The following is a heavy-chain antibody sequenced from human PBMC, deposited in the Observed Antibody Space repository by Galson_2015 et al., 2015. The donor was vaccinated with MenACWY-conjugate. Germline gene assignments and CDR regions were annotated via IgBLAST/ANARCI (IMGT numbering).Heavy chain of an antibody. D-gene: IGHD4-11*01. CDR1: GVTFSNYG. CDR2: IWYDGSNR. Sequence: SMRISCAASGVTFSNYGMHWVRQAPGKGLEWVAVIWYDGSNRYYVDSVKGRFTISRDNSKNIVYLQMNSLRAEDTAVYYCARHSLMTTVTRVGWDVWGQGTTVTVSS. V-gene: IGHV3-33*01. J-gene: IGHJ6*02. CDR3: ARHSLMTTVTRVGWDV.